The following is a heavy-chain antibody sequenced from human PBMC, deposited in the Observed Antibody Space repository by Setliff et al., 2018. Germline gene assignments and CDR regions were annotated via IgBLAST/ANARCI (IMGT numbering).Heavy chain of an antibody. CDR2: LHTSGTT. CDR1: GGSITSGSYY. Sequence: SETLSLTCAVSGGSITSGSYYWSWIRQPAGEGLEWIGRLHTSGTTDYNPSLKGRFTISADTSTNHFSLKLTSVTAADTAVYYCARDNTIVGATDYWGQGALVTVSS. J-gene: IGHJ4*02. V-gene: IGHV4-61*02. CDR3: ARDNTIVGATDY. D-gene: IGHD1-26*01.